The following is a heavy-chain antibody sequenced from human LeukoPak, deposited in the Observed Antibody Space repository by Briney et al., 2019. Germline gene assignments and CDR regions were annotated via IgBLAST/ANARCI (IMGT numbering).Heavy chain of an antibody. Sequence: PSETLSLTCTVSDDSIGQYYWTWIRQPAGKGLEWIGRIFRGGSSNCNPSLKSRVTMSVDTSKNQFSLKLTSVTAADTAIYYCAREASYYGAIDAFDVWGQGTRVTVSS. J-gene: IGHJ3*01. V-gene: IGHV4-4*07. CDR1: DDSIGQYY. CDR2: IFRGGSS. D-gene: IGHD4-17*01. CDR3: AREASYYGAIDAFDV.